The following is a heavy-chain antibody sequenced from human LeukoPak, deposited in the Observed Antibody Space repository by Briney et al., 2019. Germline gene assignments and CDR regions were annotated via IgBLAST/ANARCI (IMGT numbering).Heavy chain of an antibody. CDR2: INHSGST. V-gene: IGHV4-34*01. D-gene: IGHD3-22*01. CDR1: GGSFSGYY. CDR3: ARADSSGYYGDY. Sequence: SETLSLTCAVYGGSFSGYYWSWLRQPPGKGLEWIGEINHSGSTNYNPSLKSRVTISVDTSKNQFSLKLSSVTAADTAVYYCARADSSGYYGDYWGQGTLVTVSS. J-gene: IGHJ4*02.